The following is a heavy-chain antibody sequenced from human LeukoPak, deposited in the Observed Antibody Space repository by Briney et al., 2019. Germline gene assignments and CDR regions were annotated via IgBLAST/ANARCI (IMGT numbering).Heavy chain of an antibody. CDR2: INHSGST. V-gene: IGHV4-34*01. J-gene: IGHJ4*02. D-gene: IGHD6-13*01. CDR3: ARWPIAAAGCFDY. CDR1: EFTVSSNY. Sequence: PGGSLRLSCAASEFTVSSNYMNWVRQPPGKGLEWIGEINHSGSTNYNPSLKSRVTISVDTSKNQFSLKLSSVTAADTAVYYCARWPIAAAGCFDYWGQGTLVTVSS.